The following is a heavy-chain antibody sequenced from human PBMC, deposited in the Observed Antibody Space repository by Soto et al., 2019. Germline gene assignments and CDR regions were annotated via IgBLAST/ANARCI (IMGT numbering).Heavy chain of an antibody. J-gene: IGHJ4*02. CDR3: AREDSSDVFDY. CDR2: ISSSGSTI. Sequence: SLRLSCAASVFTFSSYEMNWVRQAPGKGLEWLSYISSSGSTIYYADSPKGRFTISRDNAKNSLYLQMNSLRAEDTAVYYCAREDSSDVFDYWGQGTLVTVSS. V-gene: IGHV3-48*03. CDR1: VFTFSSYE. D-gene: IGHD1-26*01.